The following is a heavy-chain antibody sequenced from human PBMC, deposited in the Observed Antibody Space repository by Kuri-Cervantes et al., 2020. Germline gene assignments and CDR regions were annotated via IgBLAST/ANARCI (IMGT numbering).Heavy chain of an antibody. D-gene: IGHD4-23*01. J-gene: IGHJ4*02. V-gene: IGHV4-4*02. CDR2: IFHSGST. CDR3: ARAHTVVTRARSRYFDY. Sequence: SETLSLTCAVFGDSISSGNWWSWVRQSPEKGLEWIGEIFHSGSTNYNPSLKSRVTISVDTSKNQFSLKLSSVTAADTAVYYCARAHTVVTRARSRYFDYWGQGTLVTVSS. CDR1: GDSISSGNW.